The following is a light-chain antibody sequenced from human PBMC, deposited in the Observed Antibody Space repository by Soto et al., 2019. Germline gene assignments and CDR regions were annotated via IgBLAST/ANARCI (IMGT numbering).Light chain of an antibody. CDR2: EVT. J-gene: IGLJ1*01. Sequence: QSALTQPASVSGSPGPSITIACTGTSSDVGDYPYVSWYQQHPGKVPKLIIYEVTNRPSGVTSRFSGSKSENTASLTISGLQAEDEADYYCSSYSATNSLVFGSGTKVTVL. CDR3: SSYSATNSLV. V-gene: IGLV2-14*01. CDR1: SSDVGDYPY.